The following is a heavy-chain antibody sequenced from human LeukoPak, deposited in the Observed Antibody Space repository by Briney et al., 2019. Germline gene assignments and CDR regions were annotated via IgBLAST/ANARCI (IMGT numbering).Heavy chain of an antibody. J-gene: IGHJ6*02. CDR3: ASLVQQLVYNYGMDV. V-gene: IGHV3-21*01. CDR1: GGSISSSS. CDR2: ISSSSSYI. D-gene: IGHD6-13*01. Sequence: ETLSLTCTVSGGSISSSSYYWGWIRQAPGKGLEWVSSISSSSSYIYYADSVKGRFTISRDNAKNSLYLQMNSLRAEDTAVYYCASLVQQLVYNYGMDVWGQGTTVTVSS.